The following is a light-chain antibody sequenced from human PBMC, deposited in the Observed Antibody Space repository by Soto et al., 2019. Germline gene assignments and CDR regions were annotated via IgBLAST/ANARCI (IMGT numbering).Light chain of an antibody. CDR1: QSVTNNF. V-gene: IGKV3-20*01. CDR2: GAS. J-gene: IGKJ3*01. CDR3: QTCGTPLLT. Sequence: IVLTQSPGTLSLSQGERATLSCGASQSVTNNFLAWYQQKPGQAPRLLIYGASSRATGVPDRFSGSGYETDFTLTIIILEPGDFAEYDCQTCGTPLLTFGAGTNVDIK.